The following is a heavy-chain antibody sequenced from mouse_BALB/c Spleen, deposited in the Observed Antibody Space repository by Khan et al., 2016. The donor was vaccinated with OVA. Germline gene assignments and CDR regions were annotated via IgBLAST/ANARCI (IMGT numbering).Heavy chain of an antibody. D-gene: IGHD1-1*01. V-gene: IGHV1-4*01. Sequence: QVQLQQSGADLARPGASVRMSCKASGYTFTSNTMHWVKQRPGQGLEWIGYINPRSGYTNYNQNFKDKATLTADKSSSTAYMQLSSLTSADSAVYYCARRTTGYTMDYWGQGTSVTVSS. CDR2: INPRSGYT. CDR1: GYTFTSNT. J-gene: IGHJ4*01. CDR3: ARRTTGYTMDY.